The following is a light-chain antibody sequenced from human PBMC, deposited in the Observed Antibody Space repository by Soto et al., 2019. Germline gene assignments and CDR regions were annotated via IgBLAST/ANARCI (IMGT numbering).Light chain of an antibody. CDR3: QHYSSYSGYT. V-gene: IGKV1-5*03. CDR2: QAS. Sequence: DIQMTQSPSALSASVGDRVTITCRASQSISSWLAWYQQKPGKAPNLLIYQASTLETGVPSRFSGSGSGTEFTLTITSLQPDDFATYYCQHYSSYSGYTFGQGTNLEIK. CDR1: QSISSW. J-gene: IGKJ2*01.